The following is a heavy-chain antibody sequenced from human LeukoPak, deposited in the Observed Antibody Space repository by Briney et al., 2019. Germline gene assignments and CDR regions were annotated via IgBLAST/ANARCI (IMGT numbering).Heavy chain of an antibody. D-gene: IGHD6-19*01. CDR3: AREAAVAGMGYENWFDP. Sequence: SETLSLTCGVSGASVSSIGYSWSWIRQPPGRGLEWIGYIYQSGSASYNPSLQSRVTISIDTSKNQFSLKLSSVTAADTAVYYCAREAAVAGMGYENWFDPWGQGALVTVSS. CDR2: IYQSGSA. CDR1: GASVSSIGYS. J-gene: IGHJ5*02. V-gene: IGHV4-30-2*01.